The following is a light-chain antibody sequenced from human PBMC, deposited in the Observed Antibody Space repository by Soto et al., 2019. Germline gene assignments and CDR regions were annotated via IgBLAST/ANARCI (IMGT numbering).Light chain of an antibody. CDR1: QSVSSSY. CDR3: QQYGSSPPT. J-gene: IGKJ1*01. V-gene: IGKV3-20*01. CDR2: EAS. Sequence: EIVLTQSPGTLSLSPGERATLSCRASQSVSSSYVAWYQQKPGQAPRLLIYEASIRAIVIPDRFSGRGSGTDFTLTISRLEPEDFVVYHCQQYGSSPPTFGQGSKVEIK.